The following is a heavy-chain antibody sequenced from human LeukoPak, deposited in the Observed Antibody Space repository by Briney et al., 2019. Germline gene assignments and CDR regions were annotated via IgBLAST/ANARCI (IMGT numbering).Heavy chain of an antibody. CDR3: AKDVSRGGSYGLGAFDI. D-gene: IGHD1-26*01. CDR2: ISGSGGST. CDR1: GFIFSSYA. V-gene: IGHV3-23*01. Sequence: GGSLRLSCAASGFIFSSYAMSWVRQAPGKGLEWVSAISGSGGSTYYAGSVKGRFTISRDNSKNTLYLQMNSLRAEDTAVYYCAKDVSRGGSYGLGAFDIWGPGTMVTVSS. J-gene: IGHJ3*02.